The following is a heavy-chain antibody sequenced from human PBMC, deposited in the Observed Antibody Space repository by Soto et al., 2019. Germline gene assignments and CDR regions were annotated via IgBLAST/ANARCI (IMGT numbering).Heavy chain of an antibody. V-gene: IGHV3-33*01. CDR2: IWYDGSNK. J-gene: IGHJ6*02. D-gene: IGHD4-17*01. CDR1: GFTFSSYG. CDR3: AREGPTVTPGSGGMDV. Sequence: QVQLVESGGGVVQPGRSLRLSCAASGFTFSSYGMHWVRQAPGKGLEWVAVIWYDGSNKYYADSVKGRFTISRDNSKNTLYLQMHSLRAEDTAVYYCAREGPTVTPGSGGMDVWGQGTTVTVSS.